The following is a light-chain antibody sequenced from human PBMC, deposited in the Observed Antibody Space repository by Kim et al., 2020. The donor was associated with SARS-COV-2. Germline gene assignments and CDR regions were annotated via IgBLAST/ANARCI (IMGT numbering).Light chain of an antibody. V-gene: IGLV2-14*03. CDR1: SSDFDYDF. J-gene: IGLJ2*01. CDR2: DVF. Sequence: QSVLTQPASVSGSPGQSITISCTGASSDFDYDFISWYQHRPGTPPKLLIYDVFRRPSGVSARFSGSKSGHTASLTISGLQPEDATDFYCSSYTTSNTLVFGGGTKVTVL. CDR3: SSYTTSNTLV.